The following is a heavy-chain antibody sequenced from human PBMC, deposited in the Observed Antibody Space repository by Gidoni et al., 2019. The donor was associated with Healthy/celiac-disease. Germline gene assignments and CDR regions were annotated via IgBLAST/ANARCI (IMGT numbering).Heavy chain of an antibody. J-gene: IGHJ6*03. CDR1: GFTFSSYW. CDR3: ARCSPDIVVVPAATAIYYYYYYMDV. D-gene: IGHD2-2*01. CDR2: IKPDGSEK. V-gene: IGHV3-7*05. Sequence: EVQLVESGGGLVQPGGSLRLSCAASGFTFSSYWMSWVRQAPGKGLEWVANIKPDGSEKYYVDSVKGRFTISRDNAKNSLYLQMNSLRAEDTAVYYCARCSPDIVVVPAATAIYYYYYYMDVWGKGTTVTVSS.